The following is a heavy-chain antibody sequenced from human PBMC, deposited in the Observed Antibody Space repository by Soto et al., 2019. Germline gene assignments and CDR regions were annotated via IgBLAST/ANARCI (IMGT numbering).Heavy chain of an antibody. D-gene: IGHD2-21*01. V-gene: IGHV1-2*02. CDR3: ASPRELSYSYCYFFTLDV. CDR1: GYTFTGYY. Sequence: ASVKVSCKASGYTFTGYYVHWVRQAPGHGLEWLGWIHLNSGCTNYAQSFQGRVTMIRDMSVSTVYMELTGLSSDDTAVYYCASPRELSYSYCYFFTLDVWGQGTTVTVSS. CDR2: IHLNSGCT. J-gene: IGHJ6*02.